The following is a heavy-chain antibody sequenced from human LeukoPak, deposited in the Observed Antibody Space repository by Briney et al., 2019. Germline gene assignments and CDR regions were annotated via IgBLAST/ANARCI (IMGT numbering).Heavy chain of an antibody. J-gene: IGHJ6*04. CDR1: GFTFSSYW. CDR2: INSDGSST. CDR3: ARGGVVVPAAPPKTYYYGMDV. Sequence: GGSLRLSCAASGFTFSSYWMHWVRQAPGKGLVWVSRINSDGSSTSYAESVKGRFTISRDNAKNTLYLQMNSLRAEDTAVYYCARGGVVVPAAPPKTYYYGMDVWGKGTTVTVSS. V-gene: IGHV3-74*01. D-gene: IGHD2-2*01.